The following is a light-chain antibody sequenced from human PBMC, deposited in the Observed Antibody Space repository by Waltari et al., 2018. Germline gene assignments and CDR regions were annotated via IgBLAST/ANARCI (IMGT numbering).Light chain of an antibody. CDR3: SSYRSGTFYV. V-gene: IGLV2-14*03. Sequence: QSALTQPASVSGSPGQSITISCTATSSDVGGYNYVSWYQQHPGKAPRLIIYDVMFRPSGVSNRFSGSKSGNTSSLTIFGLQAEDEAEYYCSSYRSGTFYVFGSGTKVTVL. J-gene: IGLJ1*01. CDR1: SSDVGGYNY. CDR2: DVM.